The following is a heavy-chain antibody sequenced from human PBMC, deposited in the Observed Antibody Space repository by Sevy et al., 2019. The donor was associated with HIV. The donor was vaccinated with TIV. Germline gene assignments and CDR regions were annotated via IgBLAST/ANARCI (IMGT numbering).Heavy chain of an antibody. V-gene: IGHV1-24*01. CDR3: ATNSPGYSSGWYLSREV. J-gene: IGHJ4*02. Sequence: ASVKVSCKVSGYTLTELSMHWVRQAPGKGLEWMGGFNPEEGETIYAQKFQGRVTMTEETSTDTAYKVLSSLGSEDTAVYYCATNSPGYSSGWYLSREVWGQGTLVTVSS. D-gene: IGHD6-19*01. CDR1: GYTLTELS. CDR2: FNPEEGET.